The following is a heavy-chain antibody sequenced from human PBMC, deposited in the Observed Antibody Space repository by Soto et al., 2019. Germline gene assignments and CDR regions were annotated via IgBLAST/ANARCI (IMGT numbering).Heavy chain of an antibody. V-gene: IGHV1-69*02. D-gene: IGHD3-10*01. Sequence: QVQLVQSGAEVKKPGSSVKVSCKASGGTFSSYTISWVRQAPGQGLEWMGRIIPILGIANYAQKFQGRVTITADKSTSTAYMELSSLRSEDTAVYYCASLYGSGGDYYYYYYMDVWGKGTTVTVSS. CDR2: IIPILGIA. CDR3: ASLYGSGGDYYYYYYMDV. CDR1: GGTFSSYT. J-gene: IGHJ6*03.